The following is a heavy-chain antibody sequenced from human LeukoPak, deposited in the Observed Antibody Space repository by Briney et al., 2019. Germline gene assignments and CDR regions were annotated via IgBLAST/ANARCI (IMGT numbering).Heavy chain of an antibody. D-gene: IGHD1-7*01. Sequence: ASETVSYKVSGYTLTALSMHWVRQAPGKGLEGMGGFDPEDGETIYAQKCQGRVTMTENTSTDTAYKELSSLRSENTAVYYCATPPGITGTYGTDYYGMDVWGQGTTVTVSS. CDR3: ATPPGITGTYGTDYYGMDV. J-gene: IGHJ6*02. CDR2: FDPEDGET. CDR1: GYTLTALS. V-gene: IGHV1-24*01.